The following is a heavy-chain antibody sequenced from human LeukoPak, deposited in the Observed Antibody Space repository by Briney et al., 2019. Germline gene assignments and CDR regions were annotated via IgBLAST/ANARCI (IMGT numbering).Heavy chain of an antibody. J-gene: IGHJ4*02. CDR3: AKEGKYYYDSSGYITDFDY. Sequence: GGSLRLSCAASGFTFSSYAMSWVRQAPGKGLEWVSAISGSGGSTYYADSVKGRFTISRDNSKNTLYLQMNSLRAEDTAVYYCAKEGKYYYDSSGYITDFDYWAREPWSPSPQ. V-gene: IGHV3-23*01. CDR2: ISGSGGST. CDR1: GFTFSSYA. D-gene: IGHD3-22*01.